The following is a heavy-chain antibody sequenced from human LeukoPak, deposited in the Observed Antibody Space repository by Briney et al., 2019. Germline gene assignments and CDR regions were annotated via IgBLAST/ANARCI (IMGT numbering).Heavy chain of an antibody. V-gene: IGHV4-39*02. J-gene: IGHJ4*02. CDR3: ARESMITFGGVIPPFDY. CDR1: GGSISSSSYY. CDR2: IYYSGST. Sequence: PSETLSLTCTVSGGSISSSSYYWGWIRQPPGKGLEWIGSIYYSGSTYYNPSLKSRVTISVDTSKNQFSLKLSSVTAADTAVYYCARESMITFGGVIPPFDYWGQGTLVIVSS. D-gene: IGHD3-16*02.